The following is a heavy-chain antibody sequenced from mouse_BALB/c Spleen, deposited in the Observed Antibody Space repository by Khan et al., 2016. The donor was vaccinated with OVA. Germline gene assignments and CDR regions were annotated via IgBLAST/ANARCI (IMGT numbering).Heavy chain of an antibody. CDR1: GYTFTSYG. D-gene: IGHD3-1*01. CDR3: ARPPSYSYDLDY. J-gene: IGHJ4*01. Sequence: QIQLVQSGPELKKPGETVKISCKASGYTFTSYGMNWVMQSPGKALRWMGWINTYTGEPTYTDDFKGRFAFSLETSASTAYLQINNLTTEDTATYFWARPPSYSYDLDYWGQGTTVTVSS. V-gene: IGHV9-3-1*01. CDR2: INTYTGEP.